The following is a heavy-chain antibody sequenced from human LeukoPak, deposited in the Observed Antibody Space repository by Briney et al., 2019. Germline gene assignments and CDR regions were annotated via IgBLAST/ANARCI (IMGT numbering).Heavy chain of an antibody. CDR1: GFNFGNYG. V-gene: IGHV3-30*03. Sequence: GGSLRLSCTASGFNFGNYGMSWVRQAPGKGLEWVAVISYDGSNKYYADSVKGRFTISRDNSKNTLYLQMNSLRAEDTAVYYCARDHGGSLDYWGQGTLVTVSS. J-gene: IGHJ4*02. CDR2: ISYDGSNK. CDR3: ARDHGGSLDY. D-gene: IGHD3-16*01.